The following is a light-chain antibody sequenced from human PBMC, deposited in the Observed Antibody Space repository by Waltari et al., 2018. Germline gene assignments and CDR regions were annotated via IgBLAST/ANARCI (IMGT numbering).Light chain of an antibody. CDR3: GSYAGSYGYV. Sequence: SALTHHPSVSGSPGQPVTMSCIRPSHHVGYYKYVYWYHQHRVRAPKLIIFDVDKRPSGVPDRFSGSKSGTTASLTVSALQVEDEADYYSGSYAGSYGYVFGSGTKVSVL. V-gene: IGLV2-11*01. J-gene: IGLJ1*01. CDR1: SHHVGYYKY. CDR2: DVD.